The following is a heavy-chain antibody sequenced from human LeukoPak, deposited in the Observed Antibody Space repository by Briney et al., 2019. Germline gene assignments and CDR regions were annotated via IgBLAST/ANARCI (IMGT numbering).Heavy chain of an antibody. CDR1: GFTFSSYA. Sequence: PGGSLRLSCAASGFTFSSYAMSWVRQAPGKGLEWVSAISGSGGSTYYADSVKGRFTISRDSSKNTLYLQMNSLRAEDTAVYYCAKEALQGYYDSSGYWPDAFDIWGQGTMVTVSS. J-gene: IGHJ3*02. CDR3: AKEALQGYYDSSGYWPDAFDI. V-gene: IGHV3-23*01. CDR2: ISGSGGST. D-gene: IGHD3-22*01.